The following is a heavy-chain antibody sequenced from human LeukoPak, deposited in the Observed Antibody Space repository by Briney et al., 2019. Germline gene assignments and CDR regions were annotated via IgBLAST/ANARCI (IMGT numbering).Heavy chain of an antibody. CDR3: ARQIPAVYYFDY. V-gene: IGHV4-34*01. CDR1: GESLSGYY. Sequence: SETLSLTCAVYGESLSGYYWSWIRQSPGKGLEWIGEISRSGSIVYNPSLKSRPTISVEMSKNQFSLKLSSVTAADTAVYYCARQIPAVYYFDYWGQGTLVTVSS. CDR2: ISRSGSI. D-gene: IGHD2-15*01. J-gene: IGHJ4*02.